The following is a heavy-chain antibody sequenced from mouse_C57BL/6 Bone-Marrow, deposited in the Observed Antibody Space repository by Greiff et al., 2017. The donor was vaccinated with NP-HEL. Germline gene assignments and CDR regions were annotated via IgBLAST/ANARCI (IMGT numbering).Heavy chain of an antibody. Sequence: EVKVEESGAELVRPGASVKLSCTASGFNIKDDYMHWVKQRPEQGLEWIGWIDPENGATEYASKFQGKATITADTSSNAAYLQLSSLTSEATAVYYCTTGYGSDSYYFDYWGQGTTLTVSS. J-gene: IGHJ2*01. V-gene: IGHV14-4*01. CDR3: TTGYGSDSYYFDY. D-gene: IGHD2-2*01. CDR2: IDPENGAT. CDR1: GFNIKDDY.